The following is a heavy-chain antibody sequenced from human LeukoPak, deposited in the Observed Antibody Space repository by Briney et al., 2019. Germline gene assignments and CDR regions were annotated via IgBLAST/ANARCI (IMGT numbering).Heavy chain of an antibody. CDR2: ISAFGGGT. Sequence: GGSLRLSCAASGFTSGTYWMSWVRQAPGKGLEWVSVISAFGGGTYYADSVKGRFTISRDNSKNTLYVHMNSLRGEDTAVYYCAKGGSLLRDPYDYWGQGTLVTVSS. CDR1: GFTSGTYW. D-gene: IGHD3-22*01. J-gene: IGHJ4*02. V-gene: IGHV3-23*01. CDR3: AKGGSLLRDPYDY.